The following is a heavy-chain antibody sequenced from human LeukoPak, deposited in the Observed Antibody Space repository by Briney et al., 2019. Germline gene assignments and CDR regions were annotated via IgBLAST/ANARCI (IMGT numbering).Heavy chain of an antibody. CDR3: ARDLLPMTKAGVVND. Sequence: SVKVSCKASGGSFSSYGISWVRRAPGQGLEWMGGVLPIFGITNYAQRFQGRVTITADESRSTAYMELSSLTSDDTAVYYCARDLLPMTKAGVVNDWGQGSLVIVSA. CDR2: VLPIFGIT. V-gene: IGHV1-69*13. CDR1: GGSFSSYG. J-gene: IGHJ4*02. D-gene: IGHD3-3*01.